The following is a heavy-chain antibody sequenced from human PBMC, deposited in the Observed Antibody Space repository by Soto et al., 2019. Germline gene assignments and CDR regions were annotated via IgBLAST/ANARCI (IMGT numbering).Heavy chain of an antibody. CDR3: ARDSDIVVVPAAIAVAGLMDY. Sequence: QTGGSLRLSCAASGFTFSSYAMHWVRQAPGKGLEWVAVISYDGSNKYYADSVKGRFTISRDNSKNTLYLQMNSLRAEDTAVYYCARDSDIVVVPAAIAVAGLMDYWGQGTLVTVSS. J-gene: IGHJ4*02. D-gene: IGHD2-2*02. CDR1: GFTFSSYA. CDR2: ISYDGSNK. V-gene: IGHV3-30-3*01.